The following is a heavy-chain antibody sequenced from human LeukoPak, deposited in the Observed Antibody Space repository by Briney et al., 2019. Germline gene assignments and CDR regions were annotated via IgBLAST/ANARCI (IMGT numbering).Heavy chain of an antibody. CDR1: GFTFSSFA. V-gene: IGHV3-30*18. Sequence: GGSLRLSCAASGFTFSSFAIHWFGKAPGRGRGWGAVISYDGSNKYYADSVKGRFTISRDNSKNTLFLQMDSLRVEDTALYYCAKDLGGPGSSPFGYWGQGTLVTVSS. CDR2: ISYDGSNK. J-gene: IGHJ4*02. CDR3: AKDLGGPGSSPFGY. D-gene: IGHD3-10*01.